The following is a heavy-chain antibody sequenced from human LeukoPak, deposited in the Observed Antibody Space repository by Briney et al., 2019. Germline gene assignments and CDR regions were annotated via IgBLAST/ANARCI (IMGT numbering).Heavy chain of an antibody. J-gene: IGHJ4*02. D-gene: IGHD1-14*01. CDR3: ARGGATTGRPGFDY. CDR2: ISTNGGST. Sequence: GGSLRLSCAASGFTFSSYAMHWVRQAPGKGLEYVSAISTNGGSTYYANSVKGSFTISRDSSKNTLYLQMGSLRAEDMAVYYCARGGATTGRPGFDYWGQGTLVTVSS. V-gene: IGHV3-64*01. CDR1: GFTFSSYA.